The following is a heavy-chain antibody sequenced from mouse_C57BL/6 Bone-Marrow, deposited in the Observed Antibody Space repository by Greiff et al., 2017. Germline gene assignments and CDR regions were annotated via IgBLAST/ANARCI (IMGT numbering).Heavy chain of an antibody. D-gene: IGHD1-1*01. Sequence: QVQLQQSGAELVKPGASVKISCKASGYAFSSYWMNWVKQRPGKGLEWIGQIYPGDGDTNYNGKIKGKATLTADKSSSTAYMQLSSRTSEDSAVYFCARDLYYYGSSYGYAMDYWGQGTSVTVSS. CDR3: ARDLYYYGSSYGYAMDY. V-gene: IGHV1-80*01. J-gene: IGHJ4*01. CDR2: IYPGDGDT. CDR1: GYAFSSYW.